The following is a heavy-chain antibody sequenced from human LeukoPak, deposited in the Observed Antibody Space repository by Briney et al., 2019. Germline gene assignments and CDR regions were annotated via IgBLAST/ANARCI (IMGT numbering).Heavy chain of an antibody. V-gene: IGHV4-34*01. D-gene: IGHD3-22*01. CDR2: INHSGST. Sequence: SETLSLTCAVYGGSFSGYYWSWIRQPPGKGLEWIGEINHSGSTNYNPSLKSRVTISVDTSKNQFSLKLSSVTAADTAVYYCARVLSGSNFDYWGQGTLVTVSS. CDR1: GGSFSGYY. CDR3: ARVLSGSNFDY. J-gene: IGHJ4*02.